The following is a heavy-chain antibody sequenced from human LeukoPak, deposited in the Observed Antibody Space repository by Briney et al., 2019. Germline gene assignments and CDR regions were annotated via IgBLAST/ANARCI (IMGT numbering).Heavy chain of an antibody. Sequence: SVKVSCKASGGTFSSYAISWVRQAPGQGLEWMGRIIPILGIANYAQKFQGRVTITADKSTSTAYMELSSLRSEDTAVYYCARDLTVIVPAARVPLDYWGQGTLVTVSS. D-gene: IGHD2-2*01. CDR1: GGTFSSYA. J-gene: IGHJ4*02. CDR3: ARDLTVIVPAARVPLDY. V-gene: IGHV1-69*04. CDR2: IIPILGIA.